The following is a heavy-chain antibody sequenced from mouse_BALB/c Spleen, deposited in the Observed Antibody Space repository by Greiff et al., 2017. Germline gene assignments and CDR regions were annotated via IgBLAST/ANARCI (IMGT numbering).Heavy chain of an antibody. Sequence: EVKLVESGGGLVKLGGSLKLSCAASGFTFSSYYMSWVRQTPEKRLELDAAINSNGGSTYYPDTVKGRFTISRDNAKNTLYLQMSSLKSEDTALYYCARRDTTYFDYWGQGTTLTVSS. CDR1: GFTFSSYY. CDR3: ARRDTTYFDY. CDR2: INSNGGST. D-gene: IGHD1-1*01. J-gene: IGHJ2*01. V-gene: IGHV5-6-2*01.